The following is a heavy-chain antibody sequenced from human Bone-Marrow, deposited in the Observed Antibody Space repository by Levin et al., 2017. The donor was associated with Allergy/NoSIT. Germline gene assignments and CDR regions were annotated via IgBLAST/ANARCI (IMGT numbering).Heavy chain of an antibody. Sequence: ASVKVSCKASGYTFTSYYMHWVRQAPGQGLEWMGIINPSGGSTSYAQKFQGRVTMTRDTSTSTVYMELSSLRSEDTAVYYCMRPPPGTYDSSGYYYGADAFDIWGQGTMVTVSS. CDR1: GYTFTSYY. CDR2: INPSGGST. CDR3: MRPPPGTYDSSGYYYGADAFDI. J-gene: IGHJ3*02. V-gene: IGHV1-46*01. D-gene: IGHD3-22*01.